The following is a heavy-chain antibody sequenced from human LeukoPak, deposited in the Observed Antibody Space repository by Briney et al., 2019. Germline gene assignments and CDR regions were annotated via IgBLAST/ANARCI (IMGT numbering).Heavy chain of an antibody. V-gene: IGHV3-23*01. CDR3: ARSIRQITIFGVVIPDYFDY. Sequence: GGSLRLSCAAFRFTFSSYAMTWVRQAPGKGLEWVSTISGSGDNTYYADSVKGRFTISRDSAKNSLYLQMNSLRAEDTAVYYCARSIRQITIFGVVIPDYFDYWGQGTLVTVSS. CDR2: ISGSGDNT. CDR1: RFTFSSYA. J-gene: IGHJ4*02. D-gene: IGHD3-3*01.